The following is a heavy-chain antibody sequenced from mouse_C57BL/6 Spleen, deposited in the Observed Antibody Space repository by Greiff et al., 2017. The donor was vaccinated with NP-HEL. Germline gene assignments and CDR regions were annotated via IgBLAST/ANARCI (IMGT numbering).Heavy chain of an antibody. V-gene: IGHV1-55*01. Sequence: QVQLQQPGAELVKPGASVKMSCKASGYTFTSYWITWVKQRPGQGLEWIGDIYPGSGSTNYNEKFKSKATLTVDTSSSTAYMQLSSLTSEDSAVYYCARSFEGSSGFAYWGQGTLVTVSA. CDR1: GYTFTSYW. CDR2: IYPGSGST. D-gene: IGHD1-1*01. J-gene: IGHJ3*01. CDR3: ARSFEGSSGFAY.